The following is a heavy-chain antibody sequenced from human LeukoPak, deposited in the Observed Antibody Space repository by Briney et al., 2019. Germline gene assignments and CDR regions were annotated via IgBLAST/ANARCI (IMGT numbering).Heavy chain of an antibody. CDR2: ISSSGSTI. CDR1: GFTFSTYA. D-gene: IGHD2-2*01. CDR3: ARDPKGAAMPKLPFYYYYYGMDV. V-gene: IGHV3-48*01. Sequence: PGGSLRLSCAASGFTFSTYAMSWVRQAPGKGLEWVSYISSSGSTIYYADSVKGRFTISRDNSKNTLYLQMNSLRAEDTAVYYCARDPKGAAMPKLPFYYYYYGMDVWGQGTTVTVSS. J-gene: IGHJ6*02.